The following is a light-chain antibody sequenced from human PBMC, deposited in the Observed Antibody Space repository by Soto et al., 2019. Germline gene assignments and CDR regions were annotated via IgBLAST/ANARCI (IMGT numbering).Light chain of an antibody. CDR3: QQYGSSPPYT. CDR2: GAS. V-gene: IGKV3-20*01. J-gene: IGKJ2*01. Sequence: EIVLTQSPGTLSLSPGERATLSCRASQSVSSSYLARYQQKPGQAPRLLIYGASSRATGIPDRFSGSGSGTDFTLTISRLEPEDVAVYYCQQYGSSPPYTFGRGTKLEIK. CDR1: QSVSSSY.